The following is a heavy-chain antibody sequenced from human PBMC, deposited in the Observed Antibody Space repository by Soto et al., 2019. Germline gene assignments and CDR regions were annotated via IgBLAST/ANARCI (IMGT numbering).Heavy chain of an antibody. CDR3: AKDSPKPGYSSSWHGSNWCEH. V-gene: IGHV3-23*01. D-gene: IGHD6-13*01. CDR1: GFTFSSYA. CDR2: ISGSGGST. Sequence: WGSLRLSCAASGFTFSSYAMSWVRQAPGKGLEWVSAISGSGGSTYYADSVKGRFTISRDNSKNTLYLQMNSLRAEDTAVYYCAKDSPKPGYSSSWHGSNWCEHWGQGTMVIVSA. J-gene: IGHJ5*02.